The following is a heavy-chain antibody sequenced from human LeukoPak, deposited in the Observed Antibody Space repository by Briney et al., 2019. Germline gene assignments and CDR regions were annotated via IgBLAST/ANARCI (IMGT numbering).Heavy chain of an antibody. CDR3: ARDRYRYCSSTSCLDAFDI. J-gene: IGHJ3*02. CDR1: GFTFSSYA. D-gene: IGHD2-2*01. Sequence: GGSLRLSCAASGFTFSSYAMHWVRQAPGKGLEWVAVISYDGSNKYYADSVKGRFTISRDNSKNTLYLQMNSLRAEDTAVYYCARDRYRYCSSTSCLDAFDIWGPGTRITVSS. V-gene: IGHV3-30-3*01. CDR2: ISYDGSNK.